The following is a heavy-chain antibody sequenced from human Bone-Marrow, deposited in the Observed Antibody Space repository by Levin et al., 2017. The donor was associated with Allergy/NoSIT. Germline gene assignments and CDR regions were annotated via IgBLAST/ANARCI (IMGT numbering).Heavy chain of an antibody. CDR2: ISYDGSNK. Sequence: GESLKISCAASGFTFSSYAMHWVRQAPGKGLEWVAVISYDGSNKYYADSVKGRFTISRDNSKNTLYLQMNSLRAEDTAVYYCASNAPAAASWGQGTLVTVSS. CDR3: ASNAPAAAS. CDR1: GFTFSSYA. D-gene: IGHD2-2*01. J-gene: IGHJ4*02. V-gene: IGHV3-30-3*01.